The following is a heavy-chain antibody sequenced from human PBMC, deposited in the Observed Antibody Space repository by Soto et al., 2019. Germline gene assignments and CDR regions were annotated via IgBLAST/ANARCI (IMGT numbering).Heavy chain of an antibody. CDR2: IIPIFGTA. CDR3: ARHVVVVRKEWIPKWSDP. CDR1: GGTFSSYA. D-gene: IGHD3-22*01. J-gene: IGHJ5*02. V-gene: IGHV1-69*13. Sequence: SVKLSCKASGGTFSSYAIGWVRQAPGQGLEWMGGIIPIFGTANYAQKFQGRVTITADESTSTAYMELSSLRSEDTAVYYCARHVVVVRKEWIPKWSDPWGQGTLVTVSS.